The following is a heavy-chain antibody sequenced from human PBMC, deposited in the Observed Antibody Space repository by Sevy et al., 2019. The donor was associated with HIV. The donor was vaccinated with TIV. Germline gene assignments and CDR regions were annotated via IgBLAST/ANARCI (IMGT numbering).Heavy chain of an antibody. J-gene: IGHJ4*02. CDR2: IYTSGNTNSGNT. CDR3: ASGRGYSYSLNY. CDR1: GDSVTNYY. D-gene: IGHD2-2*03. Sequence: SETLSLNCTVSGDSVTNYYWNWIRQPAGKGLEWIGRIYTSGNTNSGNTNYNPSLKSRVIMSLDTSKNRFSLKLTSVTAADTAVYYCASGRGYSYSLNYWGQGTVVTVSS. V-gene: IGHV4-4*07.